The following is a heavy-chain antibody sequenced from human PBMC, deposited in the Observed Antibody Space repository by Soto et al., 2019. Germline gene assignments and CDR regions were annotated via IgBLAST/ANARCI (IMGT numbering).Heavy chain of an antibody. Sequence: QITLKESGPALVKPIQTLTLTCTFSGFSLTTNGVGVAWIRQPPGKALEWLALINWDDDRHYNPSLTSRLTITKDTSKNQVVLTMTNMDPVDTATYYCAHKEFRTSSPFDFGGPGILVTVSS. J-gene: IGHJ4*02. CDR2: INWDDDR. CDR3: AHKEFRTSSPFDF. V-gene: IGHV2-5*02. CDR1: GFSLTTNGVG.